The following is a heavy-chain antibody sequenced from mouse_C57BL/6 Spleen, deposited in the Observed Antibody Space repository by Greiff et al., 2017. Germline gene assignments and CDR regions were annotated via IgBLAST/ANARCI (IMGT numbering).Heavy chain of an antibody. CDR3: ARHYYGSGYYFGY. V-gene: IGHV1-53*01. CDR2: INPSNGGT. J-gene: IGHJ2*01. CDR1: GYTFTSYW. Sequence: QVQLQQPGPELVKPGASVKLSCKASGYTFTSYWMHWVKQSPGQGLEWIGNINPSNGGTTYNEKFKSKATVTVDKSSSTAYMQRSSLTSEDSAVYYCARHYYGSGYYFGYWGKGTTLTVAS. D-gene: IGHD1-1*01.